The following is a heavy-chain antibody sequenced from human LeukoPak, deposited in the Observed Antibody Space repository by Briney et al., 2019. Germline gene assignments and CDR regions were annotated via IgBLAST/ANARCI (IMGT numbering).Heavy chain of an antibody. J-gene: IGHJ4*02. Sequence: GGSLRLSCAATGFTFSDYYMRWVRQAPGEGVEWGSYISSSGSTIYYADSVKGRFTISRDNAKNSLYLQMNSLRAEDTAVYYCARPRYYYDSSGYCYWGQGTLVTVSS. CDR2: ISSSGSTI. CDR3: ARPRYYYDSSGYCY. V-gene: IGHV3-11*04. D-gene: IGHD3-22*01. CDR1: GFTFSDYY.